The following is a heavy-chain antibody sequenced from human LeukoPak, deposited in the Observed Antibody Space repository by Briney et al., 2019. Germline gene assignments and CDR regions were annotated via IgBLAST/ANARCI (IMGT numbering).Heavy chain of an antibody. CDR1: GFAFSSYA. D-gene: IGHD3-22*01. CDR3: VKGQRYYDSSGYYSIEYFQH. J-gene: IGHJ1*01. Sequence: GGSLRLSCAASGFAFSSYAMHWVRQAPGKGLEYVSAISSNGGSTYYADSVKGRFTISRDSSKNTLYLQMSSLRAEDTAVYYCVKGQRYYDSSGYYSIEYFQHWGQGTLVTVSS. CDR2: ISSNGGST. V-gene: IGHV3-64D*09.